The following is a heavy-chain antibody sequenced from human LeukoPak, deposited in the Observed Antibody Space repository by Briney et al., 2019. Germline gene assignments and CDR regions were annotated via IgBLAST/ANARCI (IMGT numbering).Heavy chain of an antibody. CDR2: MYNSGYP. CDR3: AKQGRTFYYVSGVYYIYDYFDS. D-gene: IGHD3-22*01. Sequence: PSETLSLTCTVSGGSIDSDYWSWIRQPPGKGLEWIGEMYNSGYPNYGPSFKSRVTMSLDTSKNQFSLTLNSVTAADTAVYYCAKQGRTFYYVSGVYYIYDYFDSWGPGALVTVSS. V-gene: IGHV4-59*08. J-gene: IGHJ4*02. CDR1: GGSIDSDY.